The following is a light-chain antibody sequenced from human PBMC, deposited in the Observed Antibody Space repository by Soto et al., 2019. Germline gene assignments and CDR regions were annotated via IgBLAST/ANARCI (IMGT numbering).Light chain of an antibody. Sequence: QTVVTQPPSASGTPGQRVTISCSGSSSNIGSNIVNWYQHLPGTAPKLLIHCNDQRPSGVPDRFSGSKSGTSASLAISGLLSEDEADYYCAVWDDRLNGPVFGGGTKLTVL. J-gene: IGLJ3*02. V-gene: IGLV1-44*01. CDR1: SSNIGSNI. CDR2: CND. CDR3: AVWDDRLNGPV.